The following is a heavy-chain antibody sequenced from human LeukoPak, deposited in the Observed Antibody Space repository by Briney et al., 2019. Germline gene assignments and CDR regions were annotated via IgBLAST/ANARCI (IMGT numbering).Heavy chain of an antibody. CDR2: ISGSGGST. D-gene: IGHD2-2*01. Sequence: GGSLRLSCAASGFTFSSYAMGWVRQTPGKGLEWVSAISGSGGSTFYADSVKGRFTISRDNSKNTLYLQMNSLRAEDTAVYYCAKGLCSTSCYSVPDHVWGQGTTVTVSS. V-gene: IGHV3-23*01. CDR1: GFTFSSYA. J-gene: IGHJ6*02. CDR3: AKGLCSTSCYSVPDHV.